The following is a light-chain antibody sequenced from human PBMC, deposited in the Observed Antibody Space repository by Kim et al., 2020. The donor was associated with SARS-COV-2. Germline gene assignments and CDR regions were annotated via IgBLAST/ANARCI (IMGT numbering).Light chain of an antibody. CDR2: YDN. Sequence: PGRTARRSGGRDSSGSKWVDRYPQMPCQAPIQGLSYDNDRPSEIPDRCSGANTGNTATVTISRVEAGDEADYYGQVCGSSSDHRVVFGGGTQLTVL. CDR1: SSGSKW. J-gene: IGLJ2*01. V-gene: IGLV3-21*04. CDR3: QVCGSSSDHRVV.